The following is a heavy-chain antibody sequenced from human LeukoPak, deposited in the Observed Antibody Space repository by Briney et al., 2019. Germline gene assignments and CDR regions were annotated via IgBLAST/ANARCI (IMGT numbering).Heavy chain of an antibody. Sequence: SETLSLTCTVSGGSISSYYWSWIRQPPGKGLEWIGYIYYSGSTNYNPSLKSRVTISVDTSKNQFSLKLSSVTAADTAVYYCARVGCSSTSCYEIWFDPWGQGALVTVSS. V-gene: IGHV4-59*01. CDR2: IYYSGST. CDR3: ARVGCSSTSCYEIWFDP. D-gene: IGHD2-2*01. CDR1: GGSISSYY. J-gene: IGHJ5*02.